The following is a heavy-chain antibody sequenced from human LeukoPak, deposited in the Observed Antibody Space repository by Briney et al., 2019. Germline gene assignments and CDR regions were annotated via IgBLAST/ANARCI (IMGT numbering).Heavy chain of an antibody. CDR2: ISHTGST. D-gene: IGHD2-21*01. V-gene: IGHV4-4*02. J-gene: IGHJ3*02. Sequence: SETLSLTCTVSNGPITSTKWWSWARQPPGQGLEWIGEISHTGSTNYNPSFNSRVTMSVDKSKNQFSLNLKSVTAADTALYYCASSSLVVVVTYGFDIWGRGTAVTVSS. CDR1: NGPITSTKW. CDR3: ASSSLVVVVTYGFDI.